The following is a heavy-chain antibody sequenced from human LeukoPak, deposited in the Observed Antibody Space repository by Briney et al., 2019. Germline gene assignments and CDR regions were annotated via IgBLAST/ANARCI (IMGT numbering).Heavy chain of an antibody. CDR1: GYTFTGYY. V-gene: IGHV1-2*02. CDR3: ARVRGSGSYYKSDY. Sequence: ASVKVSCKASGYTFTGYYMHWVRQAPGQGLEWMGWINPNSGGTNYAQKFQGRVTMTRDTSISTAYMELSRLRSDDTAVYYCARVRGSGSYYKSDYWGQGTLVTVSS. J-gene: IGHJ4*02. CDR2: INPNSGGT. D-gene: IGHD3-10*01.